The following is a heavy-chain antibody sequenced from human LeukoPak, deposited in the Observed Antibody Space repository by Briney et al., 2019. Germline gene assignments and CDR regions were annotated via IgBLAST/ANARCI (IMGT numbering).Heavy chain of an antibody. J-gene: IGHJ5*02. Sequence: GASVKVSCKASGYTFTGYYMHWVRQAPGQGLEWMGWINPNSGGTNYAQKFQGRVTMTRDTSISTAHMELSRLRSDDTAVYYCARDIVVVPGDNWFDPWGQGTLVTVSS. CDR3: ARDIVVVPGDNWFDP. V-gene: IGHV1-2*02. CDR2: INPNSGGT. D-gene: IGHD2-2*01. CDR1: GYTFTGYY.